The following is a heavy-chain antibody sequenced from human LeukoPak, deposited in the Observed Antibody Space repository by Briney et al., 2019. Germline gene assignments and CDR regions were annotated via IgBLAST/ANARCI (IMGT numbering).Heavy chain of an antibody. Sequence: ASVKVSCKASGYTFTSYYMHWVRQAPGQGLEWMGWINPNSGGTNYAQKFQGRVTMTRDTSISTAYMELSRLRSDDTAVYYCARGSIAAAGRGDYWGQGTLVTVSS. CDR2: INPNSGGT. V-gene: IGHV1-2*02. CDR1: GYTFTSYY. D-gene: IGHD6-13*01. CDR3: ARGSIAAAGRGDY. J-gene: IGHJ4*02.